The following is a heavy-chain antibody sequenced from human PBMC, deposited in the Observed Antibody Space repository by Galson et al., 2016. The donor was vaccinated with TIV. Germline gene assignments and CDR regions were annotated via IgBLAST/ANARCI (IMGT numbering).Heavy chain of an antibody. CDR1: GFTFEDYA. Sequence: SLRLSCAASGFTFEDYAMHWVRQAPGKGLEWVSGISSNSVYLGYADSVKGRFTISRDNAKNSLDLQMNSLRPEDTALYYCAKGRGYSYGYPQDYYYGMDVWGQGTAVNVSS. CDR3: AKGRGYSYGYPQDYYYGMDV. D-gene: IGHD5-18*01. J-gene: IGHJ6*02. CDR2: ISSNSVYL. V-gene: IGHV3-9*01.